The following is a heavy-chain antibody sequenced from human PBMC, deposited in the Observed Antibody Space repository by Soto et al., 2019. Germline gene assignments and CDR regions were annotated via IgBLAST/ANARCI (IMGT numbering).Heavy chain of an antibody. CDR3: ARGGLLWFGETNYYYYGMDV. CDR1: GGSISSYY. D-gene: IGHD3-10*01. J-gene: IGHJ6*02. CDR2: IYYSGST. Sequence: QVQLQESGPGLVKPSETLSLTCTVSGGSISSYYWSWIRQPPGKGLEWIGYIYYSGSTNYNPSLKRRVTISVDTSKNQFSLKLSSVTAADTAVYYCARGGLLWFGETNYYYYGMDVWGQGTTVTVSS. V-gene: IGHV4-59*01.